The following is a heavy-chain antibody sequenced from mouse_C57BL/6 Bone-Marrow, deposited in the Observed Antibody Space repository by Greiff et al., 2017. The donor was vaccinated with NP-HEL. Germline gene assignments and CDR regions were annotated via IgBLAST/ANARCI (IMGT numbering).Heavy chain of an antibody. D-gene: IGHD1-1*01. CDR1: GYAFSSYW. Sequence: VKLQESGAELVKPGASVKISCKASGYAFSSYWMNWVKQRPGKGLEWIGQIYPGDGDTNYNGKFKGKATLTADKSSSTAYMQLSSLTSEDSAVYFCARGTRTTVVYWYFDVWGTGTTVTVSS. CDR3: ARGTRTTVVYWYFDV. V-gene: IGHV1-80*01. J-gene: IGHJ1*03. CDR2: IYPGDGDT.